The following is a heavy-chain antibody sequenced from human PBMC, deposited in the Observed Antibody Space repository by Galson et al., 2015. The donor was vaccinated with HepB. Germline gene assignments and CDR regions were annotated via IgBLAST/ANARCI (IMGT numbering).Heavy chain of an antibody. CDR1: GFTFSSYS. Sequence: SLRLSCAASGFTFSSYSMNWVRQAPGKGLEWVSYISSSSSTIYYADSVKGRFTISRDNAKNSLYLQMNSLRAEDTAVYYCARVGPFWSGYFGGGLNYGMDVLGQGTPVTVSS. D-gene: IGHD3-3*01. J-gene: IGHJ6*02. V-gene: IGHV3-48*01. CDR2: ISSSSSTI. CDR3: ARVGPFWSGYFGGGLNYGMDV.